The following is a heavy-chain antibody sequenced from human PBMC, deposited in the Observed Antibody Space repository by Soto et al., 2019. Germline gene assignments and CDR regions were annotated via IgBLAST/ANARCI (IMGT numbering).Heavy chain of an antibody. CDR2: ISTGGEVT. D-gene: IGHD3-22*01. V-gene: IGHV3-23*01. CDR1: GFTFSNYG. Sequence: HPGGSLRLSCAASGFTFSNYGMSWVRQAPGKGPEWVSIISTGGEVTHYADSVKGRFTISRDNSRNTLYLQMTSLSAEDTAVYYCTKGGGGGGYYDPFHLWGQGTLVTVSS. CDR3: TKGGGGGGYYDPFHL. J-gene: IGHJ3*01.